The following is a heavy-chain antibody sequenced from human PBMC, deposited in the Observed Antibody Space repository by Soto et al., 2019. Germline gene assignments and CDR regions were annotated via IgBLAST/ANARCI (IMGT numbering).Heavy chain of an antibody. V-gene: IGHV4-4*02. CDR1: GDSIIGTHW. CDR3: ARYSAASGTYYFDY. J-gene: IGHJ4*01. D-gene: IGHD6-13*01. Sequence: SETLSLTCAVPGDSIIGTHWWSWVRRPPGKGLEFIGETHHSRGTNYNPSLRSRVTMSLDKSKNQLSLILYSVTAADTGVYYCARYSAASGTYYFDYWGQGTLVTVSS. CDR2: THHSRGT.